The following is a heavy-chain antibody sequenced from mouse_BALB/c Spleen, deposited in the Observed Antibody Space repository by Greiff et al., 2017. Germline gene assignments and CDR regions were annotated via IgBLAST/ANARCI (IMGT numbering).Heavy chain of an antibody. CDR2: LWTGGGT. CDR1: GFSLTSYD. V-gene: IGHV2-9-2*01. Sequence: QVQLKESGPGLVAPSQSLSITCTVSGFSLTSYDISWLRQPPGKGLEWLGVLWTGGGTNYNSAFMSRLSISKDNSKSQVFLKMNSLQTDDTAIHYCVRDDYDDRDAMDYWGQGTSVTVSS. J-gene: IGHJ4*01. CDR3: VRDDYDDRDAMDY. D-gene: IGHD2-4*01.